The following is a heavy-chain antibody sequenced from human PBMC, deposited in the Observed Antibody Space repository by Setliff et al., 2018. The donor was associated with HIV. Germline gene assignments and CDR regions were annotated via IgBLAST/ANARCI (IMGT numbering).Heavy chain of an antibody. CDR1: GYTFTAYY. CDR2: INPYSGGT. Sequence: ASVKVSCKASGYTFTAYYIHWVRQAPGQGLEWMGWINPYSGGTNYAQNFQGWVTMTRDTSITTAYMELSRLTSDDTALYFCARGRVRAAAVTGLDWFDFWGQGSLVTVSS. V-gene: IGHV1-2*04. D-gene: IGHD6-13*01. J-gene: IGHJ5*01. CDR3: ARGRVRAAAVTGLDWFDF.